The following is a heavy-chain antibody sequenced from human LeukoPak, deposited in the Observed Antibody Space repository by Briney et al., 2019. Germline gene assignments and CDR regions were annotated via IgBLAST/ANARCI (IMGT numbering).Heavy chain of an antibody. CDR1: GFTFDDYA. CDR3: AKDLYSSSWYYFDY. J-gene: IGHJ4*02. Sequence: GRSLRLSCAASGFTFDDYAMLWVRQAPGKGVGWVSDISWNSGSIGYADSVKGRFTISRDNAKNSLYLQMNSLRAEDMALYYCAKDLYSSSWYYFDYWGQGTLVTVSS. D-gene: IGHD6-13*01. CDR2: ISWNSGSI. V-gene: IGHV3-9*03.